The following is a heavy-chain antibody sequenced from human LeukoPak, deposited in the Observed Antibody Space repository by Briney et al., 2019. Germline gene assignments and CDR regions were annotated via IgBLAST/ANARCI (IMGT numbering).Heavy chain of an antibody. CDR1: GGTFISYA. D-gene: IGHD1-20*01. Sequence: SVKVSCKASGGTFISYAISWVRQAPGQGLEWMGGIIPIFGTANYAQKFQGRVTITADESTSTAYMELSSLRSEDTAVYYCARSTGGYNWNAAFDYWGQGTLVTVSS. CDR3: ARSTGGYNWNAAFDY. CDR2: IIPIFGTA. J-gene: IGHJ4*02. V-gene: IGHV1-69*01.